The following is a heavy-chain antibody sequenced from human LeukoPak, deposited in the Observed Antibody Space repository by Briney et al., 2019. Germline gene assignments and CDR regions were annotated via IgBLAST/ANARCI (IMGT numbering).Heavy chain of an antibody. CDR3: ANIIVGATLDAFDI. J-gene: IGHJ3*02. D-gene: IGHD1-26*01. CDR2: ISGSGGST. Sequence: QPGGSLRLSCAASGFTFSSYGMSWVRQAPGKGLEWVSAISGSGGSTYYADSVKGRFTISRDNPKNTLYLQMNSLRAEDTAVYYCANIIVGATLDAFDIWGQGTMVTVSS. CDR1: GFTFSSYG. V-gene: IGHV3-23*01.